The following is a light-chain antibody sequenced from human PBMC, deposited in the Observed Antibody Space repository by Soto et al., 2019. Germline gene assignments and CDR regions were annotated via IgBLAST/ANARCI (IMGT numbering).Light chain of an antibody. V-gene: IGLV2-14*03. CDR1: SSDVGGYNY. CDR3: SSYTSSSTVV. Sequence: QSALTQPASVSGSPGQSITISCTGTSSDVGGYNYVSWYQQHPGKAPKLMIYDVSYRPSGVSNRFSGSKSSNTASLTISGLQADDEADYYCSSYTSSSTVVFGGGTQLTVL. J-gene: IGLJ7*01. CDR2: DVS.